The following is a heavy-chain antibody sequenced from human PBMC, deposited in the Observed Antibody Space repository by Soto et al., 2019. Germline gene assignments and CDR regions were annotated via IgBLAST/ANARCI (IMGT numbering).Heavy chain of an antibody. D-gene: IGHD3-16*01. CDR2: IYYSGST. Sequence: PSETLSLTCTVSGGSISSGGYYWSWIRQHPGKGLEWIGNIYYSGSTYYNPSLKSRVTISVDTSKNQFSLKLSSVTAADTAVYNCARGGDYNWFDPWGQGTLVTVSS. CDR1: GGSISSGGYY. J-gene: IGHJ5*02. CDR3: ARGGDYNWFDP. V-gene: IGHV4-39*01.